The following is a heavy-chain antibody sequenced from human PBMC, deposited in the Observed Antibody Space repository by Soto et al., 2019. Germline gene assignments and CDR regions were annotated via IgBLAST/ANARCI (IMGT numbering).Heavy chain of an antibody. J-gene: IGHJ4*02. Sequence: SETLSLTCTVSGGSISSSSYYWGWIRQPPGKGLEWIGSIYYSGSTYYNPSLKSRVTISVDTSKNQFSLKLSSVTAADTAVYYCARHPIAARRYFDYWGQGTLVTVSS. CDR1: GGSISSSSYY. CDR2: IYYSGST. CDR3: ARHPIAARRYFDY. D-gene: IGHD6-6*01. V-gene: IGHV4-39*01.